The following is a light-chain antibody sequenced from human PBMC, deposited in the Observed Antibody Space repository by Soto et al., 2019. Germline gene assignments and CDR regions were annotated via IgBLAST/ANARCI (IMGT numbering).Light chain of an antibody. Sequence: DIQMTQSPSSLSAAVGDRVTITCRASQGIDTYLAWYQQKPGKVPKLLIYAASTLQTGVPSRFSGSGSGTDFTLTISSLQPEDVATYYCQKYNRAPFTFGPGTKVDIK. CDR1: QGIDTY. CDR2: AAS. V-gene: IGKV1-27*01. CDR3: QKYNRAPFT. J-gene: IGKJ3*01.